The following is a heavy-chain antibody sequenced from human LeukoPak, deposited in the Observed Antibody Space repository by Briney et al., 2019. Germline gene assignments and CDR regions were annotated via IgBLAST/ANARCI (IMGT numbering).Heavy chain of an antibody. J-gene: IGHJ4*02. CDR3: TSEEVVPAAPWVRRWY. CDR1: GFTFSNTW. Sequence: PGGSLRLSCAASGFTFSNTWMSWVRQAPGKGLEWVGRIKSKTDGGTTDYAAPVKGRFTISRDDSKNTLYLQMNSLKTEDTAVYYCTSEEVVPAAPWVRRWYWGQGTLVTVSS. D-gene: IGHD2-2*01. CDR2: IKSKTDGGTT. V-gene: IGHV3-15*01.